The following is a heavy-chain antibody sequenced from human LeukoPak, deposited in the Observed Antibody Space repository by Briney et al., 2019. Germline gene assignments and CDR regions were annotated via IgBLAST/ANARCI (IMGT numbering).Heavy chain of an antibody. D-gene: IGHD5-12*01. V-gene: IGHV4-38-2*01. CDR2: IYYSGST. J-gene: IGHJ4*02. Sequence: PGGSLRLSCAASGFTFSSYAMSWVRQAPGKGLEWIGSIYYSGSTYYNPSLKSRVTISVDTSKNQFSLKLSSVTAADTAVYYCARRGLSGPFDYWGQGTLVTVSS. CDR3: ARRGLSGPFDY. CDR1: GFTFSSYA.